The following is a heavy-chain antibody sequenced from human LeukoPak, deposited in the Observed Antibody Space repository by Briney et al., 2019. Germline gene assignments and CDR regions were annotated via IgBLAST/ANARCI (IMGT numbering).Heavy chain of an antibody. CDR3: ARALYTNWKIGWFDP. J-gene: IGHJ5*02. D-gene: IGHD1-1*01. V-gene: IGHV1-2*02. Sequence: ASVKVSCKASGYTFTGYYMHWVRQAPGQGLEWMGWINPNSGGTNYAQKFQGRVTMTRDTSISTAYMELSRLRSDDTAVYYCARALYTNWKIGWFDPWGQGTLVTVSS. CDR1: GYTFTGYY. CDR2: INPNSGGT.